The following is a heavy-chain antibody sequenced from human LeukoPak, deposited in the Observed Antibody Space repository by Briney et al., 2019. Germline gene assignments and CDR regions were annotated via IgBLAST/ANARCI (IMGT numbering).Heavy chain of an antibody. V-gene: IGHV4-38-2*02. Sequence: SETLSLTCSVSDYSISSDYYWGWIRQPPGKGLEWIGNIYHTGSTYYNPSLKSRVTISADTSKNQFSLKLSSVTAADTAVYYRARLARPTYNGWFDPWGQGTLVTVSS. CDR1: DYSISSDYY. J-gene: IGHJ5*02. CDR2: IYHTGST. D-gene: IGHD5-24*01. CDR3: ARLARPTYNGWFDP.